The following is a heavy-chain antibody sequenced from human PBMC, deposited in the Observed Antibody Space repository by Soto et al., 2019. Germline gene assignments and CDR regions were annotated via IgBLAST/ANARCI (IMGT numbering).Heavy chain of an antibody. J-gene: IGHJ4*02. CDR1: GDSISSHDW. V-gene: IGHV4-4*02. Sequence: QVQLQESGPGLVKPSGTLSLTCAVSGDSISSHDWWSWVRQPPGKGLEWIGEIHHSGSINYNPSLKSRVTISVDRSKNQFSLNLSSVTAADTAVYFCVCNGYYSLDHWGQGTLDIVSP. CDR3: VCNGYYSLDH. D-gene: IGHD3-22*01. CDR2: IHHSGSI.